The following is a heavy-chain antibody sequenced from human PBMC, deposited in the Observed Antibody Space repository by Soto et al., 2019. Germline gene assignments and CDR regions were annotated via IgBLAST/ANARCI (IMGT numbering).Heavy chain of an antibody. D-gene: IGHD3-10*01. CDR1: GGTFSSYA. V-gene: IGHV1-69*06. CDR3: ARNYMVRGVIINPFDY. Sequence: QVQLVQSGAEVKKPGSSVKVSCKASGGTFSSYAISWVRQAPGQGLEWMGGIIPIFGTANYAQKFQGRVTITADKSTITAYMELSSLRSEDTAVYYGARNYMVRGVIINPFDYWGQGTLVTVSS. J-gene: IGHJ4*02. CDR2: IIPIFGTA.